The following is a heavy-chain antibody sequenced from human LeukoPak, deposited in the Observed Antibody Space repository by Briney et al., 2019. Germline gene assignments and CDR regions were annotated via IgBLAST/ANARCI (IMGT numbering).Heavy chain of an antibody. CDR1: GGSISSYY. V-gene: IGHV4-59*01. CDR2: IYYSGST. CDR3: ARDTVGATSWFDP. J-gene: IGHJ5*01. Sequence: SETLPLTCTVSGGSISSYYWSWIRQPPGKGLEWIGYIYYSGSTNYNPSLKSRVTISVDTSKNQFSLKLSSVTAADTAVYYCARDTVGATSWFDPWGQGTLVTVSS. D-gene: IGHD1-26*01.